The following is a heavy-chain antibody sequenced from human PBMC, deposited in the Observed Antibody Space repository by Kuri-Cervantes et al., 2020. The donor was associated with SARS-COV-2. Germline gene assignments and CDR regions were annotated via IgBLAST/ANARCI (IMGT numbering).Heavy chain of an antibody. V-gene: IGHV4-4*07. CDR1: GGSISSYY. CDR2: IYTSGST. Sequence: GSLRLSCTVSGGSISSYYWSWIRQPPGKGLEWIGRIYTSGSTNYNPSLKSRVTMSVDTSKNQFSLKLSSVTAADTAVYYCAKDIGVVPAASTLAWFDPWGQGTLVTVSS. CDR3: AKDIGVVPAASTLAWFDP. J-gene: IGHJ5*02. D-gene: IGHD2-2*01.